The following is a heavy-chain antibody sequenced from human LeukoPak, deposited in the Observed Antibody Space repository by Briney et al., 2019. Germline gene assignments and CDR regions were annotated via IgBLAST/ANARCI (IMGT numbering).Heavy chain of an antibody. CDR2: IRDSGTT. CDR1: SGSISSRSYY. Sequence: SETLSLTCTVSSGSISSRSYYWGWIRQPPGKGLEWIGYIRDSGTTYYNPSLKGRVTISLGTSKNQFSLKLSSVTAADTAVYYCARASRWGDLSLGYWGQGTLVTVSS. D-gene: IGHD3-16*02. CDR3: ARASRWGDLSLGY. J-gene: IGHJ4*02. V-gene: IGHV4-31*03.